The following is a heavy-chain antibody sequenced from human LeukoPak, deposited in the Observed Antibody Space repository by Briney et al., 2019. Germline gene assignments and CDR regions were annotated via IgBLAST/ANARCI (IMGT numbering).Heavy chain of an antibody. V-gene: IGHV1-2*02. J-gene: IGHJ3*02. CDR2: INPNSGGT. CDR3: ARKAYDYVWGSYRYTEGGNAFDI. Sequence: ASVKVSCKASGYTFTGYYMHWVRQAPGQGLEWMGWINPNSGGTNYAQKFQGRVTMTRDTSISTAYMELSRLRSDDTAVYYCARKAYDYVWGSYRYTEGGNAFDIWGQGTVVTVSS. D-gene: IGHD3-16*02. CDR1: GYTFTGYY.